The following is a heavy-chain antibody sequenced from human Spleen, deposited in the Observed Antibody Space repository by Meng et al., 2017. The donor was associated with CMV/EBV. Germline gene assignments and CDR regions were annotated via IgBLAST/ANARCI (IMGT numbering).Heavy chain of an antibody. D-gene: IGHD2-15*01. CDR2: IYYSGSN. V-gene: IGHV4-30-4*08. Sequence: QVPLQESGPVLVKPSQTLSLTCTVSGGSISSGDYYWSWIRQPPGKGLEWIGYIYYSGSNYYNPSLKSRVTISGDTSKNQFSLKLSSVTAADTAVYYCAVSGYCSGGSCYWDYWGQGTLVTVSS. CDR1: GGSISSGDYY. J-gene: IGHJ4*02. CDR3: AVSGYCSGGSCYWDY.